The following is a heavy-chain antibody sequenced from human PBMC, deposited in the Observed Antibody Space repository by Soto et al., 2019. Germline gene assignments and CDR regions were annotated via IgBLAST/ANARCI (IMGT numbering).Heavy chain of an antibody. V-gene: IGHV3-33*01. J-gene: IGHJ6*02. CDR1: GFTFSTYG. Sequence: QVQLVESGGGVVQPGRSLRLSCAASGFTFSTYGMHWVRQAPGKGLEWVAVIWYDGSHKYYADSVKGRFTISRDNSNNTLFLQMNSLGAEDTVVYYCARVYSLAGMGVWGQGTTVTVSS. CDR3: ARVYSLAGMGV. D-gene: IGHD2-8*01. CDR2: IWYDGSHK.